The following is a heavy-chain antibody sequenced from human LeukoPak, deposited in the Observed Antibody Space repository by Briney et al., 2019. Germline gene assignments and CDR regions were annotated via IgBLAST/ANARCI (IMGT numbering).Heavy chain of an antibody. J-gene: IGHJ6*02. CDR2: IGTSSSNT. Sequence: PGGSLRLSCAASGFTFSDYYMSWIRQAPGKGLEWVSYIGTSSSNTNYADSVKGRFTISRDNAKNSLYLQMNSLRAEDTAVYYCARDSYGDYERYYYGMDVWGQGTTVTVSS. V-gene: IGHV3-11*06. CDR1: GFTFSDYY. D-gene: IGHD4-17*01. CDR3: ARDSYGDYERYYYGMDV.